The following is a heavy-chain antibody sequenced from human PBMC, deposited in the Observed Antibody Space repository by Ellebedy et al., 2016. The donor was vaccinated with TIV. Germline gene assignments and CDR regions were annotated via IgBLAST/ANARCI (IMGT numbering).Heavy chain of an antibody. CDR2: ISGSGGST. CDR3: ARGSYGYFDY. Sequence: GESLKISXAASGFTFSSYAMSWVRQAPGKGLEWVSAISGSGGSTYYADSVKGRFTISRDNSKNTLYLQMNSLRAEDTAVYYCARGSYGYFDYWGQGTLVTVSS. V-gene: IGHV3-23*01. CDR1: GFTFSSYA. D-gene: IGHD5-18*01. J-gene: IGHJ4*02.